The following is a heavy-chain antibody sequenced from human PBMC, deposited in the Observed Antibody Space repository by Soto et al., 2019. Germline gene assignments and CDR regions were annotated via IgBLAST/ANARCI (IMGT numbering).Heavy chain of an antibody. D-gene: IGHD1-1*01. V-gene: IGHV3-23*01. CDR3: AKDEAGTTGTTPYAFDI. J-gene: IGHJ3*02. CDR1: GFTFSSYA. CDR2: ISGSGGST. Sequence: EVQLLESGGGLVQPGGSLRLSCAASGFTFSSYAMSWVRQAPGKGLEWVSAISGSGGSTYYADSVKGRFTISRDNSKKTLYLQMNSLRAEDTAVYYCAKDEAGTTGTTPYAFDIWGQGTMVTVSS.